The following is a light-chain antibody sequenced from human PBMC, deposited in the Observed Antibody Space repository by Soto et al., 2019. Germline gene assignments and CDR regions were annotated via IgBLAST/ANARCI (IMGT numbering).Light chain of an antibody. J-gene: IGKJ1*01. CDR2: AAS. CDR1: QRISTY. V-gene: IGKV1-39*01. Sequence: DIQMTQSPSTLSAGVGDRVTITCRASQRISTYLNWYQQKPGKAPTLLIYAASSLQSGVPSRFSGGGSGTDFTLTINTLRPEEFATYFCQQCYSSPRTFGQGTKVEIK. CDR3: QQCYSSPRT.